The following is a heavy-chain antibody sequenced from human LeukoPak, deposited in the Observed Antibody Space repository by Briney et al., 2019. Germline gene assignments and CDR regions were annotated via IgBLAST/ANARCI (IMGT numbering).Heavy chain of an antibody. J-gene: IGHJ4*02. CDR1: GGSISSYY. CDR2: IHTSGST. CDR3: ARGDSSCAFFDY. Sequence: SETLSLTCTVSGGSISSYYCSWIRQPAAKGLEWIGRIHTSGSTNYNPSLKSRVTISVDTSKNQFSLKLSSVTAADTAVYDCARGDSSCAFFDYWGQGTLVTVSS. D-gene: IGHD6-6*01. V-gene: IGHV4-4*07.